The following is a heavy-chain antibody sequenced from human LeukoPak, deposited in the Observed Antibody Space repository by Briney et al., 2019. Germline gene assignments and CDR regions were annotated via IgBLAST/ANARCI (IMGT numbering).Heavy chain of an antibody. CDR1: GGSISSSSYY. CDR2: IYYSGST. CDR3: ARGRGSLTY. J-gene: IGHJ4*02. Sequence: PSETLSLTCTVSGGSISSSSYYWGWIRQPPGKGLEWIGSIYYSGSTYYNPSLKSRVTISVDTSKNQFSLKLSSVTAADTAVYYCARGRGSLTYWGQGTLATVSS. V-gene: IGHV4-39*01. D-gene: IGHD3-10*01.